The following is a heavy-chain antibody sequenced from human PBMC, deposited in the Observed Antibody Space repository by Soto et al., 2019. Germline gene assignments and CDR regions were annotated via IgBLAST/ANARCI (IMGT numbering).Heavy chain of an antibody. V-gene: IGHV4-61*01. CDR1: GYSVISPRFY. CDR3: ARGIEAPGR. D-gene: IGHD6-13*01. Sequence: PSVTLLLTRPIFGYSVISPRFYWRWVTQPPGKRLVFIGHIYSTGSSNYNPSRKGRATISREMSQNQFSMRLTSVTAADTALYYGARGIEAPGRWGQGTLVTV. J-gene: IGHJ4*02. CDR2: IYSTGSS.